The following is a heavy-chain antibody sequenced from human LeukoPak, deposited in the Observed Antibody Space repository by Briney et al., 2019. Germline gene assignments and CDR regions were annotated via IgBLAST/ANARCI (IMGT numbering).Heavy chain of an antibody. Sequence: QPGRSLRLSCAASGFTFDDYAMHWIRQAPGKGLEWVSGISWNSGSIGYADSVKGRFTISRDNAKNSLYLQMNSLRAEDTALYYCAKDILEGGFDAFDIWGQGTMVTVSS. D-gene: IGHD2-15*01. V-gene: IGHV3-9*01. J-gene: IGHJ3*02. CDR2: ISWNSGSI. CDR3: AKDILEGGFDAFDI. CDR1: GFTFDDYA.